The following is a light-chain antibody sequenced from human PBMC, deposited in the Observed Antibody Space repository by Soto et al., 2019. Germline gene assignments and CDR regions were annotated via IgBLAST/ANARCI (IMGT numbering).Light chain of an antibody. Sequence: EIVLTQSPGTLSLSPGERATLSCRASQSVSSSYLAWYQQKPGQAPRLLIYAASYRATGIPDRFSGSGSGTEFTLTISRLEPEDFAVYYCQQYSGSPWTFGQGTKVEIK. V-gene: IGKV3-20*01. CDR1: QSVSSSY. J-gene: IGKJ1*01. CDR3: QQYSGSPWT. CDR2: AAS.